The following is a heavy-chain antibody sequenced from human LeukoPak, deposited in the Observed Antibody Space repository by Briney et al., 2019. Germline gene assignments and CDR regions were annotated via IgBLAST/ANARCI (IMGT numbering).Heavy chain of an antibody. CDR1: EFTVTINH. CDR3: ARDGYYDSSGYPSDY. Sequence: PGGSLRLSCEASEFTVTINHMSWVRQAPGKGLEWVSTMYSDGRTFYADFVKGRFTISRDDSQNIVYLQMNGLRGEDTAVYFCARDGYYDSSGYPSDYWGQGTLVTVSS. V-gene: IGHV3-66*01. J-gene: IGHJ4*02. CDR2: MYSDGRT. D-gene: IGHD3-22*01.